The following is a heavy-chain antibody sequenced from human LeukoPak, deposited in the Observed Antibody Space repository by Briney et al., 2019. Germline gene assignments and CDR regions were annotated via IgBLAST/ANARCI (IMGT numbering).Heavy chain of an antibody. CDR1: GFTFSSYA. D-gene: IGHD2-15*01. CDR2: ISGSGGST. V-gene: IGHV3-23*01. J-gene: IGHJ4*02. CDR3: AKSRSGVSSCYNY. Sequence: PGGSLRLSRAASGFTFSSYAMSWVRQAPGKGLEWVSAISGSGGSTYYADSVKGRFTISRDNSKNTLYLQMNSLRAEDTAVYYCAKSRSGVSSCYNYWGQGTLVTVSS.